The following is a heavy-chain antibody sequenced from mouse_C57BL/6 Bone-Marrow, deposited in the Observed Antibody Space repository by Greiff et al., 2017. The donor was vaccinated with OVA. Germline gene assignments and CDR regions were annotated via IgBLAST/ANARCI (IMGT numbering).Heavy chain of an antibody. V-gene: IGHV1-81*01. J-gene: IGHJ4*01. CDR3: ARRDPDAMDY. CDR2: IYPRSGNT. Sequence: QVHVKQSGAELARPGASVKLSCKASGYTFTSYGISWVKQRTGQGLEWIGEIYPRSGNTYYNEKFKGKATLTADKSSSTAYMELRSLTSEDSAVYFCARRDPDAMDYWGQGTSVTVSS. CDR1: GYTFTSYG.